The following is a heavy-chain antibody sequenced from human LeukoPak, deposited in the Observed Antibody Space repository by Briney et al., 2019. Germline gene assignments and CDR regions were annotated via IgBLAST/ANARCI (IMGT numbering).Heavy chain of an antibody. CDR3: AKDFSSSR. CDR2: ISGSGSST. CDR1: GFTFSSYA. J-gene: IGHJ4*02. Sequence: GGSLRLSCAASGFTFSSYAMSWVRQAPGKGLEWVSAISGSGSSTSYADSVKGRFTISRDNSKNTLYLQMTSLRAEDTAIYYCAKDFSSSRWGQGTLVTVSS. D-gene: IGHD6-13*01. V-gene: IGHV3-23*01.